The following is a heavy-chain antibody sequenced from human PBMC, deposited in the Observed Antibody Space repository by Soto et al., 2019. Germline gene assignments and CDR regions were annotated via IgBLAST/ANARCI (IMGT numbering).Heavy chain of an antibody. CDR3: SKSTVLDCLLSSYVDY. V-gene: IGHV3-48*01. J-gene: IGHJ4*02. Sequence: GGSLRLSCAASGFTFSSYAMHWVRQAPGKGLEWVSYISSSSSTIYYADSVKGRFTISRDNAKNSLYLQMNSLRAEDTAVYYYSKSTVLDCLLSSYVDYWGQGSPVTVSS. CDR2: ISSSSSTI. D-gene: IGHD3-16*01. CDR1: GFTFSSYA.